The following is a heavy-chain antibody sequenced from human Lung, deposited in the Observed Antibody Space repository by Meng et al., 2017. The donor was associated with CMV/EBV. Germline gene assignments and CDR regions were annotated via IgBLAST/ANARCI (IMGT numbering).Heavy chain of an antibody. V-gene: IGHV1-69*04. CDR1: GGNFNGYS. D-gene: IGHD5-24*01. Sequence: SVKVSCKSSGGNFNGYSISWVRQAPGQGLGWMGRILPVLDLTNYSQKFQGRFTITADKETTTAYMELRGLTSDDTAVYYCARDVMATTWGQGTLVTVSS. CDR3: ARDVMATT. CDR2: ILPVLDLT. J-gene: IGHJ5*02.